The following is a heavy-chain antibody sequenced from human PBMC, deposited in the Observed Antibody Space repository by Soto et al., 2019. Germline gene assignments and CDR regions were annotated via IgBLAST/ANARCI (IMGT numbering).Heavy chain of an antibody. Sequence: EVQLVESGGGLVKPGGSLRLSCAASGFTFSSYSMNWVRQAPGKGLEWVSSISSSSSYIYYADSVKGRFTISRDNAKNSLYLQRNSLRAEDTAVYYCARVAGSSRMYYFDYWGQGTLVTVSS. D-gene: IGHD6-19*01. CDR1: GFTFSSYS. CDR3: ARVAGSSRMYYFDY. V-gene: IGHV3-21*01. J-gene: IGHJ4*02. CDR2: ISSSSSYI.